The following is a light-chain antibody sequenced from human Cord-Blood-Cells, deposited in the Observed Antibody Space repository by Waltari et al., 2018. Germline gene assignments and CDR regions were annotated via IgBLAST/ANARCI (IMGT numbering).Light chain of an antibody. J-gene: IGLJ3*02. CDR1: SSDVGVYNY. V-gene: IGLV2-14*01. CDR3: SSYTSSSTWL. CDR2: DVS. Sequence: QSALTQPDSVSGSPGQSITISCTGTSSDVGVYNYVSWYQQHPGKAPKLMIYDVSNRPSRVSNRVSGSKSGNTASLTISGLQAEDEADYYCSSYTSSSTWLFGGGTKLTVL.